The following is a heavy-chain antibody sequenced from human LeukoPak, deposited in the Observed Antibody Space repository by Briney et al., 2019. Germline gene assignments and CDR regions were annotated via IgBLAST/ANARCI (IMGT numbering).Heavy chain of an antibody. D-gene: IGHD3-22*01. CDR1: GFTFSSFS. J-gene: IGHJ4*02. CDR3: ARGSSTMIVL. Sequence: PGGSLRLSCAASGFTFSSFSMNWVRQAPGKGLEWVSSISSGSNYISYADSVKGRFTISRDSAKNSLSLQMNSLRAEDTAVYYCARGSSTMIVLWGQGTLVTVSS. V-gene: IGHV3-21*01. CDR2: ISSGSNYI.